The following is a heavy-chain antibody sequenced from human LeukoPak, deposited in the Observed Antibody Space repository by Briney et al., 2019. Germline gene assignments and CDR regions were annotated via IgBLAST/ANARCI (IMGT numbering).Heavy chain of an antibody. CDR3: ARSNSGSYGRFDP. V-gene: IGHV4-4*07. CDR1: GDSMSGY. CDR2: ISTSGGT. J-gene: IGHJ5*02. D-gene: IGHD1-26*01. Sequence: SETLSLTCTVSGDSMSGYWAWVRRPAGKGLEWIGRISTSGGTDYNPSLKSRITMSVDTSKNQFFLKLRSMTAADTAVYYCARSNSGSYGRFDPWGQGTLVTVSS.